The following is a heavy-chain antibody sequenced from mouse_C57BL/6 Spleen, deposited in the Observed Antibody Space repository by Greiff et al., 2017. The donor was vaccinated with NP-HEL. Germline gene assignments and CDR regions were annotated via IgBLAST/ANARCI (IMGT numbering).Heavy chain of an antibody. Sequence: EVQLQQSGPELVKPGASVKISCKASGYTFTDYYMNWVKQSHGKSLEWIGDINPNNGGTSYNQKFKGKATLTVDKSSSTAYMELRSLTSEDSAVYYCARRARKNFDYWGQGTTLTVSS. CDR3: ARRARKNFDY. J-gene: IGHJ2*01. V-gene: IGHV1-26*01. CDR2: INPNNGGT. D-gene: IGHD3-3*01. CDR1: GYTFTDYY.